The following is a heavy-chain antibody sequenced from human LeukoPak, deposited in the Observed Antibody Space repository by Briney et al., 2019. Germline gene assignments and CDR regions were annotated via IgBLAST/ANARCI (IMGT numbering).Heavy chain of an antibody. CDR3: AKSSYYDSSGYQGV. CDR1: GFTFSSHG. Sequence: GGSLRLSCAASGFTFSSHGMHWVRQPPGKGLEWVAFIRYDGSNKYYADSVKGRFTISRDNSKNTLYLQMNNLRAKDTAVYYCAKSSYYDSSGYQGVWGQGTLVTVSS. CDR2: IRYDGSNK. D-gene: IGHD3-22*01. V-gene: IGHV3-30*02. J-gene: IGHJ4*02.